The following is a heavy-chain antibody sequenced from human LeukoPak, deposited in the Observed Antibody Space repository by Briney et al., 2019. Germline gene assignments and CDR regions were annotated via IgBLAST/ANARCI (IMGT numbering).Heavy chain of an antibody. D-gene: IGHD4-17*01. CDR1: CYTFTSYG. J-gene: IGHJ5*02. CDR3: ARLSSHYGDYKVDP. V-gene: IGHV1-18*01. Sequence: ASVKVSCKASCYTFTSYGISWVRQAPGQGLEWMGWISAYNGNTNYAQKLQGRVTMTTDTSTSTAYMELRSLRSDYTAVYYCARLSSHYGDYKVDPWGQGTLVTVSS. CDR2: ISAYNGNT.